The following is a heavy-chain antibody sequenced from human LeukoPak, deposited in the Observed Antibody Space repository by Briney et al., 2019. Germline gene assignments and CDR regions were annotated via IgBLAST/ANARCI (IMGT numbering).Heavy chain of an antibody. V-gene: IGHV4-59*01. J-gene: IGHJ6*02. CDR2: IYYSGST. D-gene: IGHD3-3*01. CDR1: GGSLSSYY. Sequence: SETLSLTCTVSGGSLSSYYWSWIRQPPGKGLEWIGYIYYSGSTNYNPSLKSRVTISVDTSKNQFSLKLSSVTAADTAVYYCARAGFSPLYYYYGMDVWGQGTTVTVSS. CDR3: ARAGFSPLYYYYGMDV.